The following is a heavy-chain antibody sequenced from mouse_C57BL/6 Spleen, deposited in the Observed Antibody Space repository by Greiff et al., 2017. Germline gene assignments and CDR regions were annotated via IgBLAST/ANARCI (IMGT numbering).Heavy chain of an antibody. J-gene: IGHJ2*01. V-gene: IGHV1-74*01. CDR3: AIPNYYGSSPFDY. CDR2: IHPSDSDT. CDR1: GYTFTSYW. Sequence: QVQLKQPGAELVKPGASVKVSCKASGYTFTSYWMHWVKQRPGQGLEWIGRIHPSDSDTNYNQKFKGKATLTVDKSSSTAYMQLSSLTSEDSAVYYCAIPNYYGSSPFDYWGQGTTLTVSS. D-gene: IGHD1-1*01.